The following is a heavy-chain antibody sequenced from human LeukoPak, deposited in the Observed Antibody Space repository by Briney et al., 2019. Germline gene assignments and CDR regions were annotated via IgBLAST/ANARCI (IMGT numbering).Heavy chain of an antibody. CDR1: GFTFSSYA. CDR2: ISGSGGST. J-gene: IGHJ4*02. CDR3: AKGRGYDFWSGYYTGYFDY. V-gene: IGHV3-23*01. Sequence: PGGSLRLSCAASGFTFSSYAMSWVRQAPGKGLEWVSAISGSGGSTYYADSVKGRSTISRDNSKNTLYLQMNSLRAEDTAVYYCAKGRGYDFWSGYYTGYFDYWGQGTLVTVSS. D-gene: IGHD3-3*01.